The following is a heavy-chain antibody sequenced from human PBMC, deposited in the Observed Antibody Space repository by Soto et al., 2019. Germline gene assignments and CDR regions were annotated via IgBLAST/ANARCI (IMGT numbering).Heavy chain of an antibody. CDR1: GGSFSGYQ. CDR3: ARGWRFDP. Sequence: SETLSLTCGVYGGSFSGYQWNWIRQSPGQGLEWIGEINHSGTTKYNPSLESRINLSVDTSKKQFSLKMISVTAADTAIYYCARGWRFDPWGQGTQVTV. J-gene: IGHJ5*02. D-gene: IGHD1-1*01. V-gene: IGHV4-34*01. CDR2: INHSGTT.